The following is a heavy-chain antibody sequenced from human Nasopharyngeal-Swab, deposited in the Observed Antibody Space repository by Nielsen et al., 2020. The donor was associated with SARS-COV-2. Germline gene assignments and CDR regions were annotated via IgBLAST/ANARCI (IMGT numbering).Heavy chain of an antibody. CDR2: IYSGGST. Sequence: GESLKISCAASGFTVSSNYMSWVRQAPGKGLEWVSVIYSGGSTYYADSVKGRFTISRDNSKNTLYLQMNSLRAEDTAVYYRARVAGDVWGQGTTVTVSS. CDR3: ARVAGDV. V-gene: IGHV3-53*01. J-gene: IGHJ6*02. CDR1: GFTVSSNY.